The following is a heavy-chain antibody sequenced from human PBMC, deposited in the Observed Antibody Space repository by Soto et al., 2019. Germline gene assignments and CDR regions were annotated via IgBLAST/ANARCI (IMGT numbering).Heavy chain of an antibody. J-gene: IGHJ6*02. D-gene: IGHD2-15*01. Sequence: GGSLRLSCAASGFNFRSYTMYWVRQAPGKGLEWVSSISGSGSYIYYGDSVKGRFTISRDNAKNSLYLQMNSLRVEDTAVYYCATIFSCSGGSCIHFGLDIWGQGTTVTVSS. V-gene: IGHV3-21*01. CDR2: ISGSGSYI. CDR3: ATIFSCSGGSCIHFGLDI. CDR1: GFNFRSYT.